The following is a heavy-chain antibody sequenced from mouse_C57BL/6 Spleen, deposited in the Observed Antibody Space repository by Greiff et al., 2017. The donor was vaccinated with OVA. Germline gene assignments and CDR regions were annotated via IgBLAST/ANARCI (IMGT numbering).Heavy chain of an antibody. CDR1: GYAFSSSW. CDR3: ARLTSPYYAMEY. Sequence: QVQLKESGPELVKPGASVKISCKASGYAFSSSWMNWVKQRPGKGLEWIGRIYPGDGDTNYNGKFKGKATLTADKSSSTAYMQLSSLTSEDSAVYFCARLTSPYYAMEYWGQGTSVTVSS. J-gene: IGHJ4*01. V-gene: IGHV1-82*01. CDR2: IYPGDGDT.